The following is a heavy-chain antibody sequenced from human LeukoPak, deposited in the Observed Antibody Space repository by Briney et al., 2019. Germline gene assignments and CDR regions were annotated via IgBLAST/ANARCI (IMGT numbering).Heavy chain of an antibody. CDR2: ISSDGSNK. D-gene: IGHD5-12*01. V-gene: IGHV3-30*18. CDR3: AKDMRKGVRYSGYVSLDY. CDR1: GFTFSSYG. J-gene: IGHJ4*02. Sequence: SGGSLRLSCAASGFTFSSYGMHWVRQAPGKGLEWVAVISSDGSNKYYGDSVKGQFTISRDNSKNTLYLQMNSLRAEDTAVYYCAKDMRKGVRYSGYVSLDYWGQGTLVTVSS.